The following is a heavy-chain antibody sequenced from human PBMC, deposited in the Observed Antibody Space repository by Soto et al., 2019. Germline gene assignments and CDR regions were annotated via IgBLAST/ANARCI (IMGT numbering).Heavy chain of an antibody. CDR3: AKDIAARRGGYFDY. V-gene: IGHV3-9*01. Sequence: EVQLVESGGGLVQPGRSLRLSCAASGFTFDDYAMHWVRQAPGKGLEWVSGISWNSGSIGYADSVKGRFTISRDNAKNSLYLQMNSLRAEDTALYYCAKDIAARRGGYFDYWGQGTLVTVSS. CDR2: ISWNSGSI. CDR1: GFTFDDYA. J-gene: IGHJ4*02. D-gene: IGHD6-6*01.